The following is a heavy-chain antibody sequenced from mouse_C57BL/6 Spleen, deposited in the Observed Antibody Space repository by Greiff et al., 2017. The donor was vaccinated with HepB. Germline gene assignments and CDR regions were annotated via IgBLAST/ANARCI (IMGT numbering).Heavy chain of an antibody. CDR1: GYTFTSYW. J-gene: IGHJ4*01. V-gene: IGHV1-61*01. CDR2: IYPSDSET. CDR3: ARDYGYPYYAMDY. D-gene: IGHD2-2*01. Sequence: QVQLQQSGAELVRPGSSVKLSCKASGYTFTSYWMDWVKQRPGQGLEWIGNIYPSDSETHYNQKFKDKATLTVDKSSSTAYMQLSSLTSEDSAVYYCARDYGYPYYAMDYWGQGTSVTVSS.